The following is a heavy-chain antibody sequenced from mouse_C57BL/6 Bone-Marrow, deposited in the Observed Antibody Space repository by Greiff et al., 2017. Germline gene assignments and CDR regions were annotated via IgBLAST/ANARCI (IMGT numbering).Heavy chain of an antibody. V-gene: IGHV1-61*01. CDR1: GFTFTSYW. CDR3: ERSIYYYDSSYPYYAMDY. CDR2: IYPSDSET. D-gene: IGHD1-1*01. Sequence: VQLQQPGAELVRPGSSVKLSCKASGFTFTSYWMDWVKQRPGQGLEWIGNIYPSDSETHYNQKFKDKATLTVDKSSSTAYMQLSRLTSEDSAVYYWERSIYYYDSSYPYYAMDYWGQGTSVTVSS. J-gene: IGHJ4*01.